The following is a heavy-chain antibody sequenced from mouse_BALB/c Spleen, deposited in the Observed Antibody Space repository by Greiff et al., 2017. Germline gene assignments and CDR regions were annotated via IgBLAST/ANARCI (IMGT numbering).Heavy chain of an antibody. CDR3: AVAPYGNYEGAWFAY. V-gene: IGHV5-15*02. D-gene: IGHD2-1*01. CDR2: ISTLACSI. Sequence: EVHLVESGGGLVQPGGSRKLSCAASGFTFSDYGMAWVRQAPGKGLEWVGFISTLACSIYYADNVTGRNTISRENAKNTLYLELSSLRSEDTAMYYFAVAPYGNYEGAWFAYWGQGTLVTVSA. CDR1: GFTFSDYG. J-gene: IGHJ3*01.